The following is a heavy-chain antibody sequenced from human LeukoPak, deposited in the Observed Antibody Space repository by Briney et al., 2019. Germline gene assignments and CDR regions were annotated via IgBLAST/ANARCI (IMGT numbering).Heavy chain of an antibody. J-gene: IGHJ4*02. CDR2: IYYSGST. Sequence: SSQTLSLTCPVSSGSISSGVYYWSWIRQHPGKGLEWIGYIYYSGSTYYNPSLKSRVTISVDTSKNQFSLKLSSVTAADTAVYYCAREVGYCSGGSCYSYFDYWGQGTLVTVSS. V-gene: IGHV4-31*03. CDR1: SGSISSGVYY. D-gene: IGHD2-15*01. CDR3: AREVGYCSGGSCYSYFDY.